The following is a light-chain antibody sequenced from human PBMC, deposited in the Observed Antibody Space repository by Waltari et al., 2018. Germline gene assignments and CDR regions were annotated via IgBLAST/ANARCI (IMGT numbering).Light chain of an antibody. CDR1: SRDVGFYNY. J-gene: IGLJ3*02. CDR2: DVS. Sequence: QSALTQPASVSGSPGKSITIYCPGTSRDVGFYNYVSWYQHNPGQAPKLLIDDVSERPPGVSNGFSGSKAGNTASLTISGRQADDEADYHCNSYTRSSSWVFGGGTKLTVL. CDR3: NSYTRSSSWV. V-gene: IGLV2-14*03.